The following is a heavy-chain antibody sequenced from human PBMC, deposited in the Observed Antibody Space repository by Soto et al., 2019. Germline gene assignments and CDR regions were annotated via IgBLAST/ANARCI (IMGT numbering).Heavy chain of an antibody. CDR2: IYHSGST. CDR3: VRYVWGSYRYSLKGWFDP. V-gene: IGHV4-30-2*01. Sequence: QLQLQESGSGLVKPSQTLSLTCAVSGGSISSGGYSWSWIRQPPGKGLEWIGYIYHSGSTYYNPSLKSRVTISVDRSKNQFSLKLSSVTAADTAVYYCVRYVWGSYRYSLKGWFDPWGQGTLVTVSS. D-gene: IGHD3-16*02. J-gene: IGHJ5*02. CDR1: GGSISSGGYS.